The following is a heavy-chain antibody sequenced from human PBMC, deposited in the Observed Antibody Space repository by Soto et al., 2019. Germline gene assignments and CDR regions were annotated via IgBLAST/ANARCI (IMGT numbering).Heavy chain of an antibody. CDR3: ATDLWGYSGIKGYFYGMDV. CDR2: INPNTSGT. D-gene: IGHD5-12*01. CDR1: GYTFTGFY. J-gene: IGHJ6*02. V-gene: IGHV1-2*04. Sequence: QVQLVQSGAEVKKPGASVKVSCKASGYTFTGFYMHWVRQAPGQGPEWMGWINPNTSGTSYAQKFHGWVTLTRDTSINTDYKELSRLSSDDTAVYNCATDLWGYSGIKGYFYGMDVWGQGTTVTISS.